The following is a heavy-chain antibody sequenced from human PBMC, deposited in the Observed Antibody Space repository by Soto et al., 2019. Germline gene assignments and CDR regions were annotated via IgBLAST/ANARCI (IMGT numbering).Heavy chain of an antibody. CDR1: GFTFSSYA. V-gene: IGHV3-30-3*01. CDR2: ISYDGSNK. J-gene: IGHJ4*02. CDR3: ARVGYYGAAARADYYFDY. Sequence: PGGSLRLSCAASGFTFSSYAMHWVRQAPGKGLEWVAVISYDGSNKYYADSVKGRFTISRDNSKNTLYLQMNSLRAEDTAVFYCARVGYYGAAARADYYFDYWGQGARVTVSS. D-gene: IGHD4-17*01.